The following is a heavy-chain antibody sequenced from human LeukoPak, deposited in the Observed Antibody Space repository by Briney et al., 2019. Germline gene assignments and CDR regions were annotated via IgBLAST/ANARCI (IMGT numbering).Heavy chain of an antibody. CDR1: GGSISSYY. CDR2: IYTSGST. V-gene: IGHV4-4*07. J-gene: IGHJ4*02. D-gene: IGHD5-18*01. CDR3: ARAQKFQGFRGYSYGGPVGYFDY. Sequence: SETLSLTCTVSGGSISSYYWSWIRQPAGKGLEWIGRIYTSGSTNYNPSLKSRVTMSVDTSKNQFSLKLSSVTAADTAVYYCARAQKFQGFRGYSYGGPVGYFDYWGQGTLVTVSS.